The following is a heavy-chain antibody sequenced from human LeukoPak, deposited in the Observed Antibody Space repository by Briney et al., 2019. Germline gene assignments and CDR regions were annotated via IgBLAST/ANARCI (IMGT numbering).Heavy chain of an antibody. CDR3: AKDPAAAGGY. V-gene: IGHV3-30*02. Sequence: GGSLRLSCAASGFTFSTYAMHWVRQAPGKGLEWVAFIRYDGSNKYYADSVKGRFTISRDNSKNTLYLQMNSLRAEDTAVYYCAKDPAAAGGYWGQGTLVTVSS. CDR1: GFTFSTYA. J-gene: IGHJ4*02. CDR2: IRYDGSNK. D-gene: IGHD6-13*01.